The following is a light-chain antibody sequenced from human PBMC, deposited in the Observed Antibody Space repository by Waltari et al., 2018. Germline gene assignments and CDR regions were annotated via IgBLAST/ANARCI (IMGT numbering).Light chain of an antibody. Sequence: DIQMTQTPSSLSASVGDRVTISCQASQDINHYLNRYQQKPGKAPKLLIYDASNLEIGVPSRFSGGGSGTDFTFIITSLQPEDIATYYCQQYENLPLTFGQGTRLEI. V-gene: IGKV1-33*01. CDR1: QDINHY. J-gene: IGKJ5*01. CDR3: QQYENLPLT. CDR2: DAS.